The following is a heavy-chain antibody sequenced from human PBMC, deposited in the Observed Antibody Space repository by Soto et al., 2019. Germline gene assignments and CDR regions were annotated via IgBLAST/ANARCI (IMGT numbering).Heavy chain of an antibody. J-gene: IGHJ6*02. Sequence: QVQLVQSGAEVKEPGDSVRVSCEASGYTFTAYYIHWVRQVPGQGLEWMGWINTKLGDTTYAQDFQGRGTMTRDMSISTVYMELSRLTSDDTAIYYCARNMDYFYGPGSGNGHGVWGQGTTVTVFS. V-gene: IGHV1-2*02. D-gene: IGHD3-10*01. CDR2: INTKLGDT. CDR1: GYTFTAYY. CDR3: ARNMDYFYGPGSGNGHGV.